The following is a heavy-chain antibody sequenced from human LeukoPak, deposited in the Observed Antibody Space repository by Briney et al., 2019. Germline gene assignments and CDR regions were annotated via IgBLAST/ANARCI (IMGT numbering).Heavy chain of an antibody. CDR3: ARDLAYSRLDY. V-gene: IGHV3-21*01. CDR2: ISSSSSYI. CDR1: GFTFSSYA. Sequence: GGFLRLSCAASGFTFSSYAMSWVRQAPGKGLEWVSSISSSSSYIYYADSVKGRFTISRDNAENSLYLQMNSLRVEDTAFYYCARDLAYSRLDYWGQGMLVTVSS. D-gene: IGHD5-18*01. J-gene: IGHJ4*02.